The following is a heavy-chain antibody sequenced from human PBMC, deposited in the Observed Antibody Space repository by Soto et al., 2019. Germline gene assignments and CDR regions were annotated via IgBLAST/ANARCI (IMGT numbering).Heavy chain of an antibody. D-gene: IGHD6-6*01. V-gene: IGHV4-61*01. J-gene: IGHJ6*02. Sequence: SETLSLTCTVSGGSVSSGSYYWSWIRQPPGKGLEWIGYIYYSGSTNYNPSLKSRVTISVDTSKNQFSLKLSPVTAADTAVYYWARYSSSSEERYGMDVWGQGTTVTVSS. CDR1: GGSVSSGSYY. CDR3: ARYSSSSEERYGMDV. CDR2: IYYSGST.